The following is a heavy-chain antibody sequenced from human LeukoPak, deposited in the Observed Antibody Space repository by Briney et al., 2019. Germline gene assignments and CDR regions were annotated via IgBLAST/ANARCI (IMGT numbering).Heavy chain of an antibody. CDR3: ARRLTQYDCFDP. D-gene: IGHD2-2*01. J-gene: IGHJ5*02. CDR1: GDSFSSNSVT. CDR2: TYYRSTWYN. Sequence: SQTLSLTCAISGDSFSSNSVTWNWIRQSPSRGLEWLGRTYYRSTWYNYYAVSVRGRITVNPDTSKNQFSLHLNSVTPEDTAVYYCARRLTQYDCFDPWGQGILVTVSS. V-gene: IGHV6-1*01.